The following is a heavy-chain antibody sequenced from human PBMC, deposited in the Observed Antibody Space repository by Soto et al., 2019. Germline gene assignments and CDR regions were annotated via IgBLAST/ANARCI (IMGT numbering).Heavy chain of an antibody. D-gene: IGHD2-2*02. J-gene: IGHJ2*01. CDR2: IHNGGST. Sequence: SETLSLTCTVSGGSISDHYYMWIRQSPGKGLEYIGYIHNGGSTNYNPSLKSRVIISVDTSKNQFSLKLTSVTAADTAVYYCASRFYTYRDLYDFRGR. CDR3: ASRFYTYRDLYDF. V-gene: IGHV4-59*03. CDR1: GGSISDHY.